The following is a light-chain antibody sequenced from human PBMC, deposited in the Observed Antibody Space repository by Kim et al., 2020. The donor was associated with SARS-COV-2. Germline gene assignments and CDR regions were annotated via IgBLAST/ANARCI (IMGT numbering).Light chain of an antibody. CDR2: GAS. Sequence: EIVLTQSPGTLSLSPGERATLSCTASQSVPSSSLAWFQQKPGQAPRLLMYGASSRATGIPGRFSGSGSGTDFTLTINRLEPEDFAVYYCQQYGDSLLTFGGGTKVDIK. J-gene: IGKJ4*01. CDR3: QQYGDSLLT. V-gene: IGKV3-20*01. CDR1: QSVPSSS.